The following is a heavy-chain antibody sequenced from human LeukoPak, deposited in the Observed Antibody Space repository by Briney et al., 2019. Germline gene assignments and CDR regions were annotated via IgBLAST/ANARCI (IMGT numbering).Heavy chain of an antibody. D-gene: IGHD3-9*01. CDR3: ARGHYYNILTGYSVRRGLDY. Sequence: GGSLRLSCAASGFIFSTYGMHWVRQAPGKGLEGVAFIRYDGSNKYHADSVKGRFTISRDNSKNTLYLQMNSLRAEDTAVYYCARGHYYNILTGYSVRRGLDYWGQGTLVTVSS. CDR1: GFIFSTYG. V-gene: IGHV3-30*02. J-gene: IGHJ4*02. CDR2: IRYDGSNK.